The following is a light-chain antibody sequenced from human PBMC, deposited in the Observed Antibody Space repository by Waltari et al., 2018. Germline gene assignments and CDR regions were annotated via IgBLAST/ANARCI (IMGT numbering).Light chain of an antibody. V-gene: IGLV3-21*04. CDR3: QVWDSSSDQDVV. J-gene: IGLJ2*01. CDR1: NIGSKS. Sequence: SYVLTQPPSVSVAPGKTARITCGGNNIGSKSLHWYQQKPGQAPVLVIYYDSDWPSGIPERFSGSNSGNTATLTISRVEAGDEADYYCQVWDSSSDQDVVFGGGTKLTVL. CDR2: YDS.